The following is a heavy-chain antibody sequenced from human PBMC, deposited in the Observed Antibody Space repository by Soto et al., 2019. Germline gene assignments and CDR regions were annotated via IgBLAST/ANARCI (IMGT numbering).Heavy chain of an antibody. V-gene: IGHV3-30*18. CDR3: AKDLGSGKPYYYYAMDV. CDR1: GFIFSKYG. D-gene: IGHD3-10*01. Sequence: PGGSLRLSCGASGFIFSKYGMHWVRQAPGKGLEWVAVISYDGSNKYYAESVKGRFIISRDKSENTLYLQMNSLRAEDTALYYCAKDLGSGKPYYYYAMDVWGQGTTATVSS. J-gene: IGHJ6*02. CDR2: ISYDGSNK.